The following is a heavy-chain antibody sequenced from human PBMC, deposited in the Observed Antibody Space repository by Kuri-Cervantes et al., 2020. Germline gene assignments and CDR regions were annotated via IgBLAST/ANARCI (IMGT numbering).Heavy chain of an antibody. CDR1: GFTFSSYS. V-gene: IGHV3-21*03. CDR2: ISSSSSYI. J-gene: IGHJ4*02. Sequence: LSLTCAASGFTFSSYSMNWVRQAPGKGLEWVSSISSSSSYIYYADSVKGRFTISRDNAKNSLYLQMDSLRAEDTAVYYCARGQSDFHDSSGYYPTHYDSWGQGTLVTVSS. D-gene: IGHD3-22*01. CDR3: ARGQSDFHDSSGYYPTHYDS.